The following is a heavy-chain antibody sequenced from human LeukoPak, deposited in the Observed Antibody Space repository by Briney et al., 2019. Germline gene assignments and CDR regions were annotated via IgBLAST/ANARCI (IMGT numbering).Heavy chain of an antibody. Sequence: KPSETLSLTCIVSGGSISSSGYYRDWIRQPPGKGLEWIGSIYYSGSTYYNPSLKSRVTISVDTSKNQFSLKLSSVTAADTAVYYCARLRVLNNWNYYYYYGMDVWGQGTTVTVSS. CDR2: IYYSGST. J-gene: IGHJ6*02. D-gene: IGHD1-20*01. CDR3: ARLRVLNNWNYYYYYGMDV. V-gene: IGHV4-39*01. CDR1: GGSISSSGYY.